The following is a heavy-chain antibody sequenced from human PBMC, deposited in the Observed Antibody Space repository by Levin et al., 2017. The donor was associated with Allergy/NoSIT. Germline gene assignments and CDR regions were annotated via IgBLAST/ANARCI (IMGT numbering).Heavy chain of an antibody. V-gene: IGHV3-48*01. CDR1: GFSLSFYT. CDR3: AREAPLATFDY. Sequence: LSLTCAASGFSLSFYTMNWVRQAPGKGLEWIASISSSSTTIYYADSVKGRFTISRDNAKKLVFLQMNSLRAEDTAFYYCAREAPLATFDYWGQGMLVTVSS. CDR2: ISSSSTTI. J-gene: IGHJ4*02.